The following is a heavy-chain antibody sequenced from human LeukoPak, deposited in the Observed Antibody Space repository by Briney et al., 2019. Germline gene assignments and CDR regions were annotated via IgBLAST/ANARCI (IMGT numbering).Heavy chain of an antibody. V-gene: IGHV4-39*07. CDR2: IYYSGST. Sequence: SETLSLTCTVSGGSISSSSSYWGWIRQPPGKGLEWIGSIYYSGSTYYNPSLKSRVTISVDTSKNQFSLKLSSVTAADTAVYYCARSRGYSGYELTDWGQGTLVTVSS. CDR3: ARSRGYSGYELTD. D-gene: IGHD5-12*01. CDR1: GGSISSSSSY. J-gene: IGHJ4*02.